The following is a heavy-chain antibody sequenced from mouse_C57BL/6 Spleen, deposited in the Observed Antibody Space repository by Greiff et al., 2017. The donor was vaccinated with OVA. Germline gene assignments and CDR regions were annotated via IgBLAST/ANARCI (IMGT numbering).Heavy chain of an antibody. CDR1: GYTFTSYW. Sequence: QVQLKQPGAELVKPGASVKMSCKASGYTFTSYWITWVKQRPGQGLEWIGDIYPGSGSTNYNEKFKSKATLTVDTSSSTAYMQLSSLTSEDSAVYYCAREGGDYHWYFDVWGTGTTVTVSS. J-gene: IGHJ1*03. D-gene: IGHD2-4*01. CDR2: IYPGSGST. CDR3: AREGGDYHWYFDV. V-gene: IGHV1-55*01.